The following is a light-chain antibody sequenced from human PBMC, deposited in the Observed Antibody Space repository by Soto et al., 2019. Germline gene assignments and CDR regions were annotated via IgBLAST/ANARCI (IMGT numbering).Light chain of an antibody. V-gene: IGKV3-15*01. CDR3: QQYGSSPPIT. CDR2: GAS. Sequence: EIVMTQSPATLSVSPGERATLSCRASQSVSSNLAWYQQKPGQAPRLLIYGASTRATGIPARFSGSGSGTEFTLTISRLEPEDFAVYYCQQYGSSPPITFGHGTRLEIK. CDR1: QSVSSN. J-gene: IGKJ5*01.